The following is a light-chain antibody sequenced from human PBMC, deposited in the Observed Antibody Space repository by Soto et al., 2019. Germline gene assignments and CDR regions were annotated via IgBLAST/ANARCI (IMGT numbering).Light chain of an antibody. CDR2: DTS. J-gene: IGKJ5*01. CDR3: QQRNSWIT. V-gene: IGKV3-11*01. Sequence: TLSLSPGERATLSFRASQSVIRYLAWYQQKPGQAPRLLIYDTSNRATGVPARFSGSGSGTDFTLTVSSLEPEDFAVYYCQQRNSWITFGQGTLLEI. CDR1: QSVIRY.